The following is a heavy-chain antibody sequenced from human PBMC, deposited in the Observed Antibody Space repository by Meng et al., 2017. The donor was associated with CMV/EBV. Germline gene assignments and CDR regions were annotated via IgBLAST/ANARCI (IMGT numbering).Heavy chain of an antibody. Sequence: QIPCQGLVPPLAKPTQSLTLTCPFSAFSLCTSGVGVLWIRQTPGKAREWLSLIYWDDDKRYSPSLKSRLTITKDTSKNQVFLTMTNMDPVDAATYYCAHRGSYGYHGYWGQGTLVTVSS. CDR3: AHRGSYGYHGY. D-gene: IGHD5-18*01. CDR1: AFSLCTSGVG. CDR2: IYWDDDK. J-gene: IGHJ4*02. V-gene: IGHV2-5*02.